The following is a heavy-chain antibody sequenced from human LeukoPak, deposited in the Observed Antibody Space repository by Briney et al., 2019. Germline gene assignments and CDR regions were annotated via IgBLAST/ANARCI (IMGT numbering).Heavy chain of an antibody. CDR3: ARERAGSIGYCSSTSCPLYFDY. D-gene: IGHD2-2*01. J-gene: IGHJ4*02. CDR2: ISISSSTI. Sequence: QPGGSLRLSCAASGFTFSSYEMNWVRQAPGKGLEWVSYISISSSTIYYADSVKGRFTISRDNAKNSLYLQMNNLRAEDTAVYYCARERAGSIGYCSSTSCPLYFDYWGQGTLVTVSS. CDR1: GFTFSSYE. V-gene: IGHV3-48*03.